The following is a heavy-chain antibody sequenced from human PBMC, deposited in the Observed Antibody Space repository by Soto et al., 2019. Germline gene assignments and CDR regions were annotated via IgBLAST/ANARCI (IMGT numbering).Heavy chain of an antibody. CDR3: ARDPGDTAMVTLGSDYYYGMDV. CDR2: ISYDGSNK. CDR1: GFTFSSYA. J-gene: IGHJ6*02. V-gene: IGHV3-30-3*01. Sequence: QVQLVESGGGVVQPGRSLRLSCAASGFTFSSYAMHWVRQAPGKGLEWVAVISYDGSNKYYADSVKGRFTISRDNSKNTLYLQMNSLRAEDTAVYYCARDPGDTAMVTLGSDYYYGMDVWGQGTTVTVSS. D-gene: IGHD5-18*01.